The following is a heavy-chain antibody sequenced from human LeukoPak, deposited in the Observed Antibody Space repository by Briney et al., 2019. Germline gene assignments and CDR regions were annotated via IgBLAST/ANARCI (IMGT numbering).Heavy chain of an antibody. CDR1: GFTLRSYA. CDR2: ISNSGDTT. V-gene: IGHV3-23*01. CDR3: AIGWELHRFGY. Sequence: GGSLRLSCAASGFTLRSYAMNWVRQAPGKGLEWVSGISNSGDTTYHADSVKGRFTISRDNSKNTLYLQMDSLRAEDTAVYYCAIGWELHRFGYWGQGTLVTVSS. D-gene: IGHD1-26*01. J-gene: IGHJ4*02.